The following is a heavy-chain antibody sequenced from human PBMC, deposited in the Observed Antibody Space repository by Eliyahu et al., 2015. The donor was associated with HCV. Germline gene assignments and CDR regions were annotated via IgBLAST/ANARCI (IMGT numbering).Heavy chain of an antibody. CDR1: GGSLSDHF. D-gene: IGHD2-8*02. CDR3: ARSDDSTGPFDL. J-gene: IGHJ4*02. Sequence: QVQLQQWGAGLLKPSETLSLTCAVYGGSLSDHFWSWVRQPPEKGLEWIGEINHGGXTNYKQSLKSRVIISVDTAKKQFSLRLKSVTAADTAVYYCARSDDSTGPFDLWGQGTLVTVSS. CDR2: INHGGXT. V-gene: IGHV4-34*02.